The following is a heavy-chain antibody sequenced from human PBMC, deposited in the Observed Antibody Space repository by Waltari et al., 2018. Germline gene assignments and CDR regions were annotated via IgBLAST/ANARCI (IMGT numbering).Heavy chain of an antibody. Sequence: QVQLVESGRRVVQPGRSLRFAWPASGFTVSFCTMHWVRQAPGKGLEWVAVMSYDGGDKYYADSVKGRFIISRDNSKNTLYLQMNSLRAEDTAVYYCARETSTISSCDYWGQGTLVTVSS. CDR2: MSYDGGDK. J-gene: IGHJ4*01. CDR1: GFTVSFCT. D-gene: IGHD3-3*01. V-gene: IGHV3-30*01. CDR3: ARETSTISSCDY.